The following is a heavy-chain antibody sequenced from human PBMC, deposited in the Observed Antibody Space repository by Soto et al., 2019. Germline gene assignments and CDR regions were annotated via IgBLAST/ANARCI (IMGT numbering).Heavy chain of an antibody. CDR3: AIRPREFRTLYIFDP. D-gene: IGHD3-16*01. CDR2: ISGSGGRT. V-gene: IGHV3-23*01. Sequence: PGGSLRLSCAASRLTFSSYAMNWVRQAPGKGLEWVSGISGSGGRTDYADSVKGRFAISRDNSKNTLYLQMNSLRAEDTAVYYCAIRPREFRTLYIFDPWGQGTLVTVSS. CDR1: RLTFSSYA. J-gene: IGHJ5*02.